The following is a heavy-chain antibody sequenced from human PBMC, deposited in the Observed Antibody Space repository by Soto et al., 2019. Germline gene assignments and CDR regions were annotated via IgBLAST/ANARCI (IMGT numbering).Heavy chain of an antibody. D-gene: IGHD3-3*01. CDR3: TTDLSISIFGVMTDLNQ. Sequence: GGSLRLSCAASGFTFFTAWMSWVRQAPGKGLEWVGRIKSRTDGGTADYASPVKGRFSISRDDSRKMVFLQMDSLKTEDTAVYYCTTDLSISIFGVMTDLNQWGRGSLVTVSS. CDR1: GFTFFTAW. J-gene: IGHJ4*01. V-gene: IGHV3-15*01. CDR2: IKSRTDGGTA.